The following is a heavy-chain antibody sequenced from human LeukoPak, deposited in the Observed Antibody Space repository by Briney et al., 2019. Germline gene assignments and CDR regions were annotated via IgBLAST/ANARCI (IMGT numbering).Heavy chain of an antibody. D-gene: IGHD6-13*01. CDR1: GFTFSTYW. V-gene: IGHV3-7*01. CDR3: ARDWSLGAAAGTI. Sequence: GGSLRLSCAASGFTFSTYWMNWVRQTPGKGLEWVANIKQDGNEKYYVDSVKGRLTISRDNAKNSLYLQMNSLRAEDTAVYYCARDWSLGAAAGTIWGQGTLVTVSS. CDR2: IKQDGNEK. J-gene: IGHJ4*02.